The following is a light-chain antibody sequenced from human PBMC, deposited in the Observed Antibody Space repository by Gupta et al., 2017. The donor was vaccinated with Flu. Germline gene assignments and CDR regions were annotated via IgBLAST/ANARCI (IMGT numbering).Light chain of an antibody. CDR2: DAP. CDR3: QQRTAWEWT. J-gene: IGKJ1*01. CDR1: QSVDKY. Sequence: IVLTQSPATLSLSPGERVTLSCRASQSVDKYLNWYQQKPGQAPRLLIYDAPNRATGIPARFSGSGSGTDFTLIISSLEPEDFAVYYCQQRTAWEWTFGQGTQVEIK. V-gene: IGKV3-11*01.